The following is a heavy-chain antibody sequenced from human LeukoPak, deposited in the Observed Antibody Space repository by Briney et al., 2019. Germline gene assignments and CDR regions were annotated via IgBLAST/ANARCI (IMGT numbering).Heavy chain of an antibody. Sequence: GGSLRLSCAASGFTFSSYEMNWVRQAPGKGLEWVSYISSSGSTIYYADSVKGRFTISRDNAKNSLYLQMNSLRAEDTAVYYCAREGGGSWFPEDYFDYWGQGTLVTASS. J-gene: IGHJ4*02. CDR2: ISSSGSTI. CDR3: AREGGGSWFPEDYFDY. D-gene: IGHD1-26*01. CDR1: GFTFSSYE. V-gene: IGHV3-48*03.